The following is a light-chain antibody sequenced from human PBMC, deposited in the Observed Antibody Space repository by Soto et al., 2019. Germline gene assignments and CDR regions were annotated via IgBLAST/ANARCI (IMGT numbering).Light chain of an antibody. CDR1: QSISSW. Sequence: DIQMTQSPSTLSASVGDRVTITCRASQSISSWLAWYQQKPGKAPKLLIYKASGLESGVPSRFSGSGSGTDFTLTISSLQPDDFATYYCQQYNSYSPLTFGGGTQVEIK. J-gene: IGKJ4*01. CDR2: KAS. V-gene: IGKV1-5*03. CDR3: QQYNSYSPLT.